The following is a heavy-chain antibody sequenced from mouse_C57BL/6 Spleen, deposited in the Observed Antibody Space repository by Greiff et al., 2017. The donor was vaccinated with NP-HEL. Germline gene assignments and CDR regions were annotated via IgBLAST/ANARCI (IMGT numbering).Heavy chain of an antibody. D-gene: IGHD1-1*01. CDR1: GISITTGNYR. CDR2: IYYSGTI. V-gene: IGHV3-5*01. CDR3: ARDSYYYGSSYDY. Sequence: DVQLQESGPGLVKPSQTVFLTCTVTGISITTGNYRWSWIRQFPGNKLEWIGYIYYSGTITYNPSLTSRTTITRDTPKTQFFLEMNSLTAEDTATYYCARDSYYYGSSYDYWGQGTTLTVSS. J-gene: IGHJ2*01.